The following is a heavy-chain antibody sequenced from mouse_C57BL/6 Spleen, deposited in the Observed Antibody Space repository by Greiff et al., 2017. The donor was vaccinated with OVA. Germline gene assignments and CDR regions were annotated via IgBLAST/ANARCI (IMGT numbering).Heavy chain of an antibody. CDR2: INYDGSST. CDR3: ARYYYGSSSPYWYFDV. J-gene: IGHJ1*03. D-gene: IGHD1-1*01. Sequence: EVQVVESEGGLVQPGSSMKLSCTASGFTFSDYYMAWVRQVPEKGLEWVANINYDGSSTYYLDSLKSRFIISRDNAKNILYLQMSSLKSEDTATYYCARYYYGSSSPYWYFDVWGTGTTVTVSS. V-gene: IGHV5-16*01. CDR1: GFTFSDYY.